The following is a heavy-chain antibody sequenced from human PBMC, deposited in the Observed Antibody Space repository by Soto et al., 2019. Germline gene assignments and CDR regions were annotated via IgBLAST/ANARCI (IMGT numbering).Heavy chain of an antibody. V-gene: IGHV4-59*01. CDR2: IHYTGST. J-gene: IGHJ5*02. CDR1: GGSISSYY. CDR3: VRDGTKTLRDWFDP. Sequence: PSETLSLTCTVSGGSISSYYWTWIRQAPGKGLEWIGYIHYTGSTNYNPSLKSRVTISVDKSKNQFSLRLSSVTAADTAVYYCVRDGTKTLRDWFDPWGQGISVTVSS. D-gene: IGHD1-1*01.